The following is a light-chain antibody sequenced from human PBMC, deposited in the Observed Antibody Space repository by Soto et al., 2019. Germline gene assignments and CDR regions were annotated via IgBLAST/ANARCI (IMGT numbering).Light chain of an antibody. Sequence: IVMTQSPATLSVYTEERATLSCRASQSVSRKLAWYQQTRGQAPRLLIYGASTRATGVPARFSGSGSGTEFTLTISNLQSEDFAVYHCQQYDKWLRTFGQGTKVDNK. CDR2: GAS. CDR3: QQYDKWLRT. J-gene: IGKJ1*01. CDR1: QSVSRK. V-gene: IGKV3-15*01.